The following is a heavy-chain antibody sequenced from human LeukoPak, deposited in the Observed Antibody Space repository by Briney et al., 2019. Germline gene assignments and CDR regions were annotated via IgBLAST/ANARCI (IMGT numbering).Heavy chain of an antibody. CDR3: ARGSPHDYGDYPFDY. CDR2: ISYDGSNK. V-gene: IGHV3-30*04. Sequence: GRSLRLSCAASGFTFSSYAMHWVRQALGKGLEWVAVISYDGSNKYYADSVKGRFTISRDNSKNTLYLQMNSLRAEDTAVYYCARGSPHDYGDYPFDYWGQGTLVTVSS. J-gene: IGHJ4*02. CDR1: GFTFSSYA. D-gene: IGHD4-17*01.